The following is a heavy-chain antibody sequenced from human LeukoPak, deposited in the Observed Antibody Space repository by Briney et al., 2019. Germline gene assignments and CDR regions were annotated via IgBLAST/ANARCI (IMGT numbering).Heavy chain of an antibody. Sequence: GGTLRLSCAASGFTFSSYAMSWVRQVPGKGLEWVSAISSSGGTTGYADSVKGRFTISRDNSKNMLYLQMNSLGAEDTALYYCAKDLEQTYSGWSTSYDDWGQGTLVTVS. D-gene: IGHD6-19*01. J-gene: IGHJ4*02. CDR2: ISSSGGTT. CDR1: GFTFSSYA. V-gene: IGHV3-23*01. CDR3: AKDLEQTYSGWSTSYDD.